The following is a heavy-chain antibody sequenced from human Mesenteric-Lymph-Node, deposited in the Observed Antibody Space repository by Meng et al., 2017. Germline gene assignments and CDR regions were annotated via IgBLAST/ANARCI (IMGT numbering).Heavy chain of an antibody. J-gene: IGHJ4*02. Sequence: QGQLPESGPGLVEPSQSRSLTCTVSGGSISSGNWWSWVRQPPGKGLEWIGKIYHSGTTNYNPSLKSRVTISVDTSKNQFSLKLSSVTAADTAVYFCARGELLWDYWGQGTLVTVSS. D-gene: IGHD2-2*01. CDR2: IYHSGTT. CDR3: ARGELLWDY. V-gene: IGHV4-30-4*01. CDR1: GGSISSGNW.